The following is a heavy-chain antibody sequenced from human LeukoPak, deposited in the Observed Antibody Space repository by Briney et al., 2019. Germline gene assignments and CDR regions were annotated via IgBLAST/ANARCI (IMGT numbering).Heavy chain of an antibody. V-gene: IGHV3-53*01. Sequence: GGSLRLSCAASGFTFSSYGMHWVRQAPGKGLEWVSVIYSGGSTYYADSVKGRFTISRDNSKNTLYLQMNSLRAEDTAVYYCARDYYDSSGYYFDYWGQGTLVTVSS. CDR2: IYSGGST. CDR1: GFTFSSYG. D-gene: IGHD3-22*01. CDR3: ARDYYDSSGYYFDY. J-gene: IGHJ4*02.